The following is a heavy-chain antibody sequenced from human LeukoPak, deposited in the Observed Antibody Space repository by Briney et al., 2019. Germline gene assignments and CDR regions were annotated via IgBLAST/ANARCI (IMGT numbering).Heavy chain of an antibody. CDR2: MSYHGRDK. D-gene: IGHD3-16*01. CDR3: ARSYVSSVAFSGFDY. J-gene: IGHJ4*02. Sequence: GGSLRLSCAASGFTFNRFGMHWVRQAPGKGLEWVAVMSYHGRDKYFSGSVRGRFSISRDNSRNTLYLQMTGLRPEDTALYYCARSYVSSVAFSGFDYWGQGVLVTVSS. V-gene: IGHV3-30*03. CDR1: GFTFNRFG.